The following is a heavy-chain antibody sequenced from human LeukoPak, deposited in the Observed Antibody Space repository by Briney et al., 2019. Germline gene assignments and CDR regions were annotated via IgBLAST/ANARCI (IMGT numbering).Heavy chain of an antibody. V-gene: IGHV5-51*01. D-gene: IGHD2-2*02. CDR3: ARFLEDCSSTSCYRHLDV. CDR1: GYSFTSYW. J-gene: IGHJ6*04. Sequence: GESLKISCKGSGYSFTSYWIGWVRQMPEKGLEWMGIIYPGDSDTRYSPSFQGQVTISADKSISTAYLQWSSLKASDTAMYYCARFLEDCSSTSCYRHLDVWGKGTTVTVSS. CDR2: IYPGDSDT.